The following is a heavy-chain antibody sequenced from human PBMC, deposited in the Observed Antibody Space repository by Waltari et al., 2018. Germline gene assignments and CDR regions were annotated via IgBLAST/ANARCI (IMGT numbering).Heavy chain of an antibody. CDR2: IYHSGST. CDR1: GYSISSGSY. CDR3: ARAYNWNYEGYFDY. D-gene: IGHD1-7*01. Sequence: QVQLQESGPGLAKPSETRSLTCTVTGYSISSGSYWGWIREPPGKGLEWIGSIYHSGSTYYNPSLKSRVTISVDTSKNQFSLKLSSVTAADTAVYYCARAYNWNYEGYFDYWGQGTLVTVSS. V-gene: IGHV4-38-2*02. J-gene: IGHJ4*02.